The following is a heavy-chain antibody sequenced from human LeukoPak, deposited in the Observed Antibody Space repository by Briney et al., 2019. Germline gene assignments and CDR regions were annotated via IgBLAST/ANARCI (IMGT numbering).Heavy chain of an antibody. CDR2: ISTDGSMT. D-gene: IGHD6-13*01. J-gene: IGHJ4*02. V-gene: IGHV3-74*01. CDR3: TRDSAAPGADLDY. CDR1: GFTFSSYW. Sequence: GGSLRLSCAASGFTFSSYWMHLVRQAPGKGLVWVSHISTDGSMTDYADSVKGRFTISRDNARNTLYLQVNSLRAEDTAVYYCTRDSAAPGADLDYWGQGTLVTVSS.